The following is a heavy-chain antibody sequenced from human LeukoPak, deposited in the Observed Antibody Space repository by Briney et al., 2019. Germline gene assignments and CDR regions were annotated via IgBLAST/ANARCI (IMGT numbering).Heavy chain of an antibody. CDR2: IYSGGST. CDR1: GFTVSSNY. V-gene: IGHV3-66*01. D-gene: IGHD4/OR15-4a*01. Sequence: GGSLRLSCAASGFTVSSNYMSWVRQSPGKGLEWLSVIYSGGSTYYADSVKGRFNIYRDHSKNALYLQLNSLRAEDTAVYYCARNRDYGQTGYFDYWGQGTLVTVSS. J-gene: IGHJ4*02. CDR3: ARNRDYGQTGYFDY.